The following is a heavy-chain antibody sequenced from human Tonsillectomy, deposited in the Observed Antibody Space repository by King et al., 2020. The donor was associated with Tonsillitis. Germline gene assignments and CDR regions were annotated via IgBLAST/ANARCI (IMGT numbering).Heavy chain of an antibody. J-gene: IGHJ6*03. V-gene: IGHV4-4*02. CDR1: GGSISSRKW. D-gene: IGHD2-2*01. CDR3: SKRPAAVSQYYHMDV. Sequence: QLQESGPGLLKPSGTLSLTCAVSGGSISSRKWWGWVRQPPGKGLEWMGEIYQSGTTHYNPSLKSRVTISVDKSNNQFSLHLTSVTAADTAVYYCSKRPAAVSQYYHMDVWGKGTTVTVSS. CDR2: IYQSGTT.